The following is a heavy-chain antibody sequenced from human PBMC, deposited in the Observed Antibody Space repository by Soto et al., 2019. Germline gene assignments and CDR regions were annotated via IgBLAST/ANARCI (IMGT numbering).Heavy chain of an antibody. D-gene: IGHD4-17*01. J-gene: IGHJ6*03. V-gene: IGHV3-66*01. CDR2: IYSGGST. CDR3: ARGFGVGDYVGYYMDV. CDR1: GFTVSSNY. Sequence: EVQLVESGGGLVQPGGSLRLSCAASGFTVSSNYMSWVRQAPGKGLEWVSVIYSGGSTYYADSVKGRFTISRDNSKNTLYLQMSSLRAEDTAVYYCARGFGVGDYVGYYMDVWGKGTTVTVSS.